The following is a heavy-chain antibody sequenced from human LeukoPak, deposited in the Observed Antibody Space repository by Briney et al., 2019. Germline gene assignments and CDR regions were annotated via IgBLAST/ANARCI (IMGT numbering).Heavy chain of an antibody. Sequence: PSETLSLTCTVSGGSISSGGYYWSWIRQHPGKGLEWIGYIYYSGSTYYNPSLKSRVTISVDTPKNQFSLKLSSVTAADTAVYYCARGTTGTQDYWGQGTLVTVSS. V-gene: IGHV4-31*03. CDR3: ARGTTGTQDY. CDR1: GGSISSGGYY. D-gene: IGHD1-1*01. J-gene: IGHJ4*02. CDR2: IYYSGST.